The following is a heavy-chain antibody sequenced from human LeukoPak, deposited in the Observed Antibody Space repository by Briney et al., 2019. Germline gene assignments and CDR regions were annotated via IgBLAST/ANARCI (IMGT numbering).Heavy chain of an antibody. CDR2: ISSGRTI. J-gene: IGHJ3*02. CDR3: ARLYSSSSGKAFDI. CDR1: GFIFSSYE. D-gene: IGHD6-6*01. Sequence: GGSLRLSCAASGFIFSSYEMNWVRQAPGKGLEWVSYISSGRTIYYADSVKGRFTISRDNAKNSLYLQMNSLRAEDTAVYYCARLYSSSSGKAFDIWGQGTMDTVSS. V-gene: IGHV3-48*03.